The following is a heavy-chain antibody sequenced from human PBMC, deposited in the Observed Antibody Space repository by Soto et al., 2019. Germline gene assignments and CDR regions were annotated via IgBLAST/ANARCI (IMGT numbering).Heavy chain of an antibody. V-gene: IGHV4-31*03. J-gene: IGHJ3*02. D-gene: IGHD1-26*01. CDR2: IYYSGST. CDR1: GCSISSGGYY. CDR3: AREEPAQCEPHPAAFDI. Sequence: QVQLQESGPGLVKPSQTLSLTCTVSGCSISSGGYYWSWIRQHPGKGLEWIGYIYYSGSTYYNPFLKSRVTIAVDMFKTQAAPKLSSVTSADTAVYYCAREEPAQCEPHPAAFDIWGQGTMVTVSS.